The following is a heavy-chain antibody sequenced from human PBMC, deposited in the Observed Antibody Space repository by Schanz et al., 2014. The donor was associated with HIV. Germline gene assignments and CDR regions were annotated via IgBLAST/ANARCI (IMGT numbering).Heavy chain of an antibody. J-gene: IGHJ4*02. CDR3: AKSNGGDTAVVQYYFDY. CDR1: GFRFRSYW. D-gene: IGHD5-18*01. V-gene: IGHV3-7*01. CDR2: IKEDGIEK. Sequence: DVQLVESGRSLVQPGGSLRLSCAASGFRFRSYWMSWVRQAPGKGLEWVANIKEDGIEKYYVDSVKGRFTISRDNAKNSLYVNMYSLRAEDTAVYFCAKSNGGDTAVVQYYFDYWGQGTLVSVSS.